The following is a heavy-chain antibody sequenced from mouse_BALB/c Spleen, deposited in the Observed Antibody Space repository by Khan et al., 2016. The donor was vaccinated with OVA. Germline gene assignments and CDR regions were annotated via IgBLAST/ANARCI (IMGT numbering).Heavy chain of an antibody. CDR2: IWAGGST. J-gene: IGHJ4*01. Sequence: VQLQESGPGLVAPSQSLSITCTVSGFSLTSYGVHWVRQPPGKGLEWLGVIWAGGSTNYNSALMSRLSISKDNSKSQVFLKMNSLQTDDTAMYYCARAVTTVVATDYAMDYWGQGTSVTVSS. V-gene: IGHV2-9*02. CDR3: ARAVTTVVATDYAMDY. D-gene: IGHD1-1*01. CDR1: GFSLTSYG.